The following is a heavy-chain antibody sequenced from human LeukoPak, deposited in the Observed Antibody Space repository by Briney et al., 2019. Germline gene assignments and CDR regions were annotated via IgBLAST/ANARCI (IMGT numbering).Heavy chain of an antibody. V-gene: IGHV3-30*18. CDR3: AKDRVGGNSNYYYYYGMDV. CDR1: GFTFSSYG. Sequence: GGSLRLSCAASGFTFSSYGMHWVRQAPGKGLEWVAVISYDGSNKYYADSVKGRFTISRDNSKNTLYLQMNSLRAEDTAVYYCAKDRVGGNSNYYYYYGMDVWGQGTTVTVSS. D-gene: IGHD4-23*01. CDR2: ISYDGSNK. J-gene: IGHJ6*02.